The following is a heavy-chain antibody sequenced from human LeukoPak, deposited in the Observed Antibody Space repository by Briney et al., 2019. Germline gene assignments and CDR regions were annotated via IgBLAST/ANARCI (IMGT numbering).Heavy chain of an antibody. CDR2: IKSKTDGGTT. Sequence: GGSLRLSCAASGFTFSNAWMSWVRQAPGKGLEWVGRIKSKTDGGTTDYAVPVKGRFTISRDDSKNTLYLQMNSLKTEDTAVYYCTTGPGYSGYDYYFDYWGQGTLVTVSS. D-gene: IGHD5-12*01. CDR1: GFTFSNAW. J-gene: IGHJ4*02. V-gene: IGHV3-15*01. CDR3: TTGPGYSGYDYYFDY.